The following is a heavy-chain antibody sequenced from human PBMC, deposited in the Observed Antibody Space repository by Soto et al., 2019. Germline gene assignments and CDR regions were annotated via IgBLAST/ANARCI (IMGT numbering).Heavy chain of an antibody. CDR2: ISSSSSTI. Sequence: GGSLRLSCAASGFTFSSYSMNWVRQAPGKGLEWVSYISSSSSTIYYADSVKGRFTISRDNDKNSLYLQMNSLRDEETAVYYCARADSDYDILTGYFLYNWFDPWGQGTLVTVSS. CDR1: GFTFSSYS. CDR3: ARADSDYDILTGYFLYNWFDP. V-gene: IGHV3-48*02. D-gene: IGHD3-9*01. J-gene: IGHJ5*02.